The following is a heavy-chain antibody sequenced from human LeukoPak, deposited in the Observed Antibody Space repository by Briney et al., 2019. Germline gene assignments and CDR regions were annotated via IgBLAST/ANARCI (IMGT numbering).Heavy chain of an antibody. J-gene: IGHJ5*02. Sequence: GASLRLSCAASGFTFSSYAMSWVRQAPGKGLEWVSAISGSSGSTYYADSVKGRFTISRDNSKNTLSLQMNSLRAEDTALYYCAKELRQLGQKYNWFDPWGQGTLVTVSS. V-gene: IGHV3-23*01. D-gene: IGHD6-6*01. CDR1: GFTFSSYA. CDR3: AKELRQLGQKYNWFDP. CDR2: ISGSSGST.